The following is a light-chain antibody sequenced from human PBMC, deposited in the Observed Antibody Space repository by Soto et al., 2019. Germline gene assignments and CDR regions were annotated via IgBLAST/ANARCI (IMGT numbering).Light chain of an antibody. CDR2: GAS. CDR3: QQFGSSPGFT. CDR1: QSINNRY. V-gene: IGKV3-20*01. Sequence: EIVLTQSPGTLSLSPGERATLSCRASQSINNRYLAWYQQKPGQAPRLLIYGASSRATGIPDMFIGSGSGTDFTLTISRLEPEDFAVYYCQQFGSSPGFTFGPGTKVDIK. J-gene: IGKJ3*01.